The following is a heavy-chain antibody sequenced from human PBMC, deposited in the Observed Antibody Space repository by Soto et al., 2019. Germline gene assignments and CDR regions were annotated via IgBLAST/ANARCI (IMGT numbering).Heavy chain of an antibody. J-gene: IGHJ6*02. D-gene: IGHD4-17*01. CDR3: ARAHYGYGMDV. CDR1: GGSISSYY. V-gene: IGHV4-59*01. Sequence: QVQLQESGPGLVKPSETLSLTCTVSGGSISSYYWSWIRQPPGKGLEWIGYIYYSGSTNYNPSLKSRVTISVDTSKNQFSLKLSSVTAADTAVYYCARAHYGYGMDVWGQGTTVTVSS. CDR2: IYYSGST.